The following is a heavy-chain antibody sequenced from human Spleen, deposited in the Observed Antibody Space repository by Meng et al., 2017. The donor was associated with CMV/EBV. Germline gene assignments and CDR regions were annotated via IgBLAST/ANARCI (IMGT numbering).Heavy chain of an antibody. CDR3: ATPAVSRGSGSYENY. CDR1: GGSFSGYY. CDR2: INHSGST. D-gene: IGHD3-10*01. V-gene: IGHV4-34*01. J-gene: IGHJ4*02. Sequence: HGQLQESGRGLLEPSEPLSPPCAVFGGSFSGYYWSWIRQPPGKGLEWIGEINHSGSTNYNPSLKSRVTISVDTSKNQFSLKLSSVTAADTAVYYCATPAVSRGSGSYENYWGQGTLVTVSS.